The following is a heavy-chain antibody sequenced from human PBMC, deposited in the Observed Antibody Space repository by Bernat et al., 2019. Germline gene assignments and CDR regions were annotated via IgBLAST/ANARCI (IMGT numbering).Heavy chain of an antibody. J-gene: IGHJ6*02. CDR3: ARVSLYGAPASGMDV. Sequence: QVQLVESGGGVVQTERSQRLSCEASKFTFSSYGMHWVRQAPGKGLEWVAVIWHDGSNENYADSVKGRFTISRDNSKNTLYLQMNNLRAEDTAVYYCARVSLYGAPASGMDVWGQGTTVTVSS. V-gene: IGHV3-33*01. CDR2: IWHDGSNE. CDR1: KFTFSSYG. D-gene: IGHD4-17*01.